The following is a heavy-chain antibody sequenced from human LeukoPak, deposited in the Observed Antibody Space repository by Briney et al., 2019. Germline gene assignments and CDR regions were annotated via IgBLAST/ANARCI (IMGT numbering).Heavy chain of an antibody. J-gene: IGHJ1*01. Sequence: PGESLKISCKASGHAFTDYWIGWVRQTPGKGLEWMGIIHPSDSDTVYSPSLQGQVTISADKSISTVYLQWGSLQVSDSAIYYCARVPLYSSGWYSYFQHWGQGTLVTVSS. V-gene: IGHV5-51*01. CDR1: GHAFTDYW. CDR3: ARVPLYSSGWYSYFQH. D-gene: IGHD6-19*01. CDR2: IHPSDSDT.